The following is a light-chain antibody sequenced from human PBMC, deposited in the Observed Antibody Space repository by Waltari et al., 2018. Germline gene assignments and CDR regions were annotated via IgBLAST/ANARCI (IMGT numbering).Light chain of an antibody. CDR2: GVS. CDR3: HQYDNWPFT. V-gene: IGKV3-15*01. CDR1: QSVSGN. J-gene: IGKJ2*01. Sequence: EIVLLQSPATLSVSPGGRATLSCRASQSVSGNLAWYQQKPGQPPSLLVYGVSTRAIGVPAEFSGSGSGTDFTLIISSLQSEDFADYYCHQYDNWPFTFGRGTKLEI.